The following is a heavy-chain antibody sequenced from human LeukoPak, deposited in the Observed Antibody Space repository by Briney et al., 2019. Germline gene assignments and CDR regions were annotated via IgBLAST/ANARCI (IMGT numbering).Heavy chain of an antibody. CDR3: ARVGRTQQLIPYYYYGMDV. D-gene: IGHD6-13*01. V-gene: IGHV4-34*01. J-gene: IGHJ6*02. Sequence: SETLSLTCAVYGGSFSGYYWSWIRQPPGKGLEWIGEINHSGSTYYNPSLKSRVTISVDTSKNQFSLKLSSVTAADTAVYYCARVGRTQQLIPYYYYGMDVWGQGTTVTVSS. CDR2: INHSGST. CDR1: GGSFSGYY.